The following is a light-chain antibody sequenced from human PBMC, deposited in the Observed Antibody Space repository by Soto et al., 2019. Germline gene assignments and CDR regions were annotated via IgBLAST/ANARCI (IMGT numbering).Light chain of an antibody. CDR3: QQYTIYPRA. CDR2: AAS. J-gene: IGKJ4*01. V-gene: IGKV1-5*03. Sequence: DIQMTQSPSTLSASVGDRVTFTCRASQTINRWLAWYQQKPGEAPKLLIYAASTLESGVPSRFSGSGFGTEFTLTISSLQPDDFTTYYCQQYTIYPRAFGGGTRVEIK. CDR1: QTINRW.